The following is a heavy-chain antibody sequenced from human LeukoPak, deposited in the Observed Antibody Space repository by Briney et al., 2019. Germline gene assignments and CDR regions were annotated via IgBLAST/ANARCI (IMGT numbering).Heavy chain of an antibody. CDR3: ARVNVASSGFDY. D-gene: IGHD3-10*01. CDR2: TRNKANSYTT. V-gene: IGHV3-72*01. Sequence: GGSLRLSCAASGFTLTDHYMDWVRQAPGKGLEWVGRTRNKANSYTTEYAASVKGRLTISRDDSKNSLYLQMNSLKTEDTAVYYCARVNVASSGFDYWGQGTLVTVSS. CDR1: GFTLTDHY. J-gene: IGHJ4*02.